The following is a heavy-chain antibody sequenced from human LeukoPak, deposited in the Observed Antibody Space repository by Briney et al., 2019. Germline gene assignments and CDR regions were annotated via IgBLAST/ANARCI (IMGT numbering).Heavy chain of an antibody. J-gene: IGHJ3*02. V-gene: IGHV3-49*04. CDR3: TRVLRYFDWSDAFDI. CDR1: GFTFGDYA. CDR2: IRSKAYGGTT. D-gene: IGHD3-9*01. Sequence: GGSLRLSCTASGFTFGDYAMSWVRQAPGKGREWVGFIRSKAYGGTTEYAASVKGRFTISRDDSKSIAYLQMNSLKTEDTAVYYCTRVLRYFDWSDAFDIWGQGTMVTVSS.